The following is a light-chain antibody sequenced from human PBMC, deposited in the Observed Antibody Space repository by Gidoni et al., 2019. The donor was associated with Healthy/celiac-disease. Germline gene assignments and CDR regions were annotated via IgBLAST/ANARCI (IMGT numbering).Light chain of an antibody. Sequence: EIWLSQFPATLSLSPVARVPLSSRASQSVSSYLAWYQQKPGQAPRLLIYYASNRATGIPARFSGSGCGTDFTLTISSLEPEDFAVYYCQQRSNWPPMYTFGQGTKLEIK. V-gene: IGKV3-11*01. J-gene: IGKJ2*01. CDR3: QQRSNWPPMYT. CDR1: QSVSSY. CDR2: YAS.